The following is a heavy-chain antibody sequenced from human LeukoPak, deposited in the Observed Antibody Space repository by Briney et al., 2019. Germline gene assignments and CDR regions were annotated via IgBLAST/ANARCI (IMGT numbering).Heavy chain of an antibody. CDR3: ASGADAFETSGDYFDY. V-gene: IGHV4-4*07. CDR2: IYSSGST. Sequence: SETLSLTCTVSGASIDTYHWNWIRQPAGKGLEWIGRIYSSGSTNHNPSLKGRVTMSVETSTNQVSLKVTSVTAADTAVYYCASGADAFETSGDYFDYWGQGTLVTVSS. CDR1: GASIDTYH. J-gene: IGHJ4*02. D-gene: IGHD7-27*01.